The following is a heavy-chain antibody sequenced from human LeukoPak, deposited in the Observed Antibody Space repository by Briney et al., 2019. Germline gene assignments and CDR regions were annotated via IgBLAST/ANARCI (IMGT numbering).Heavy chain of an antibody. J-gene: IGHJ6*03. CDR3: ASTHIAMVRGVIINYYMDV. V-gene: IGHV4-59*01. D-gene: IGHD3-10*01. CDR2: IYYSGST. CDR1: GGSISSYY. Sequence: MASETLSLTCTVSGGSISSYYWSWIRQPPGKGLEWIGYIYYSGSTNYNPSLKSRVTISVDTSKNQFSLKLSSVTAADTAVYYCASTHIAMVRGVIINYYMDVWGKGTTVTISS.